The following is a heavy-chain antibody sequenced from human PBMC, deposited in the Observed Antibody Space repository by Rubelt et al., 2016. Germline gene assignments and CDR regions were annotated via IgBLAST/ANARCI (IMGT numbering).Heavy chain of an antibody. V-gene: IGHV3-7*01. CDR3: TLAGGGF. CDR2: INRDGSEE. Sequence: VQLVESGGGVAQPGRSLRLSCSASGFTFSNHGMHWVRQAPGKGLEWVANINRDGSEEYYVDSLAGRLTISKDNTKNSMYLQMNSLSVEDTAVYYCTLAGGGFWGQGTLVTVSS. D-gene: IGHD1-26*01. CDR1: GFTFSNHG. J-gene: IGHJ4*02.